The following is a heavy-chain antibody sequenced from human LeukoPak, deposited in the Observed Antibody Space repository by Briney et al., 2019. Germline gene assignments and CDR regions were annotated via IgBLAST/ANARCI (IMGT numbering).Heavy chain of an antibody. CDR2: IIPIFGTA. Sequence: SVKVSCKASGGTFSSYANSWVRQAPGQGLEWMGGIIPIFGTANYAQKFQGRVTITTDESTSTAYMELSSLRSEDTAVYYCASTDIVVVPAATYYYYMDVWGKGTTVTVSS. CDR1: GGTFSSYA. J-gene: IGHJ6*03. D-gene: IGHD2-2*01. CDR3: ASTDIVVVPAATYYYYMDV. V-gene: IGHV1-69*05.